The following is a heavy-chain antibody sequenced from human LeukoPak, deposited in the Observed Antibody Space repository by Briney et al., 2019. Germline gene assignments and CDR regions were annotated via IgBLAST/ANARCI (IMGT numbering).Heavy chain of an antibody. D-gene: IGHD1-26*01. V-gene: IGHV3-21*01. CDR1: GFTFSSYT. CDR3: AREEWEFDY. J-gene: IGHJ4*02. CDR2: ISSSSSYI. Sequence: GGSLRLSCAASGFTFSSYTMNWVRQAPGKGLEWVSSISSSSSYISYADSVKGRFTISRDNAKNSLYLQMNSLRAEDTAVYYCAREEWEFDYWGQGTLVTVSS.